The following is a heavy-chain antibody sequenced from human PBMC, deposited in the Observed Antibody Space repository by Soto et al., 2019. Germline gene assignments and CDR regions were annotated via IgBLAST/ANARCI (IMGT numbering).Heavy chain of an antibody. D-gene: IGHD3-3*01. CDR3: ARDHDSEWLST. V-gene: IGHV1-18*01. CDR1: GYTFSTYG. Sequence: ASVKVSCKASGYTFSTYGFSWVRQAPGQGLEWMGWIRVYNGKTDYAQKLQGRVTLTTDTSTSTAYMELRSLRYDDTAIYYCARDHDSEWLSTWGQGTLVTVSS. CDR2: IRVYNGKT. J-gene: IGHJ5*02.